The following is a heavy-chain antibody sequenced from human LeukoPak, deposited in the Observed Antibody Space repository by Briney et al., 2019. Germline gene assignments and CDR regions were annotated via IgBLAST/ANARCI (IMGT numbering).Heavy chain of an antibody. J-gene: IGHJ3*02. Sequence: SETLSLTCTVSGGSISSGDYYWSWIRQPPGKGLEWIGYIYYSGSTHYNPSLKSRVTISVDTSKNQFSLKLSSVTAADTAVYYCSRNRYSSSWYEAFDIWGQGTMVTVSS. CDR3: SRNRYSSSWYEAFDI. D-gene: IGHD6-13*01. CDR2: IYYSGST. V-gene: IGHV4-30-4*08. CDR1: GGSISSGDYY.